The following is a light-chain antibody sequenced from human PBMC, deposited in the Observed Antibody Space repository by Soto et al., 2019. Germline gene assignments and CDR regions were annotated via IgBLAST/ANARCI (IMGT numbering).Light chain of an antibody. Sequence: EMVLSQSPVTLSLSPGERATLSCRASQSFRGMLAWYQPKPGQAPRLPIYDAYNRATGIPPRFSGSGSGKDFTLTISSLEPDDYAVYYCKQRPMWPITFGQGTRLEIK. CDR3: KQRPMWPIT. CDR1: QSFRGM. CDR2: DAY. J-gene: IGKJ5*01. V-gene: IGKV3-11*01.